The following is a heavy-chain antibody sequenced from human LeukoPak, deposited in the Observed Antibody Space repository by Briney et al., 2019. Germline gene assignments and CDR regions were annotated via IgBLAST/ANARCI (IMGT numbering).Heavy chain of an antibody. CDR2: IYYSGST. CDR1: GSSISSSSYY. Sequence: PSETLSLTCTVSGSSISSSSYYWGWIRQPPGKGLEWIGSIYYSGSTYYNPSLKSRVTISVDTSKNQFSLKLSSVTAADTAVYYCARVGSGWYRWFDPWGQGTLVTVSS. J-gene: IGHJ5*02. CDR3: ARVGSGWYRWFDP. D-gene: IGHD6-19*01. V-gene: IGHV4-39*01.